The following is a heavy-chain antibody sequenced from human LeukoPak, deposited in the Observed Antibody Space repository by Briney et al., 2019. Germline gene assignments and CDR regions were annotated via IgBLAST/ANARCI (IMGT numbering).Heavy chain of an antibody. CDR3: GKDLSWGSTDY. CDR2: INSDGSSI. Sequence: GGSLRLSCAASGFVFSNNWMYWVRQAPGRGLVWVSRINSDGSSIAYADFVKGRFSTSRDNAKNTLFLQMNSLTVEDTAMYYCGKDLSWGSTDYWGQGTLLTVSS. D-gene: IGHD6-13*01. CDR1: GFVFSNNW. J-gene: IGHJ4*02. V-gene: IGHV3-74*01.